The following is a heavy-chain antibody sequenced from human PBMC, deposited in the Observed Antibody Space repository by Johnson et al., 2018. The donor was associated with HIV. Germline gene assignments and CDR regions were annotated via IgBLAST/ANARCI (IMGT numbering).Heavy chain of an antibody. J-gene: IGHJ3*02. Sequence: QVQLVESGGGLVQPGGSLRLSCAASGFTFSSYGMHWVRQAPGKGLEWVAVISYDGSNKYYADSVKGRFTISRDNSKNTLYLQMHSLRAEDTAVYYCARDKELREEQLVTGAFDIWGQGTMVTVSS. CDR1: GFTFSSYG. D-gene: IGHD6-13*01. CDR3: ARDKELREEQLVTGAFDI. CDR2: ISYDGSNK. V-gene: IGHV3-30*03.